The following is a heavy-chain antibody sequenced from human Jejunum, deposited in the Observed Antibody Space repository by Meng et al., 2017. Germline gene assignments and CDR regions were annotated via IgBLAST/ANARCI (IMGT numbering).Heavy chain of an antibody. V-gene: IGHV3-21*06. CDR3: AKGGAAMRLVDH. Sequence: GESLKISCADSGFTFSSYTINWVRQAPGKGLEWVASISSRSTHRHYAESVKGRFTISRDNAENSLYLHISNLRAEDTAVYYCAKGGAAMRLVDHWGQGTLVTVSS. CDR1: GFTFSSYT. J-gene: IGHJ4*02. D-gene: IGHD2-2*01. CDR2: ISSRSTHR.